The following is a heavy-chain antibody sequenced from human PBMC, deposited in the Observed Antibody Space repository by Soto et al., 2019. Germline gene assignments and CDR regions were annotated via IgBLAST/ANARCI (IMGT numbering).Heavy chain of an antibody. CDR3: ARGRYCSGGSCYSDGRRYNWFDP. Sequence: GASVMVSCTASGYTFTSYGISWVRQAPGQGLEWMGWMSANNGNTGYAQKFQGRVTMTRNTSISTAYMELSSLRSEDTAVYYCARGRYCSGGSCYSDGRRYNWFDPWGQGTLVTVSS. V-gene: IGHV1-8*02. J-gene: IGHJ5*02. CDR1: GYTFTSYG. CDR2: MSANNGNT. D-gene: IGHD2-15*01.